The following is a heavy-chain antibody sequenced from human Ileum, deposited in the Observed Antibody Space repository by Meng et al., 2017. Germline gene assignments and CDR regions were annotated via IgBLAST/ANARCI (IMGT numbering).Heavy chain of an antibody. Sequence: QLQLQESGPGLVKPSETLSLTCAGSGDSIRYSSYYWGWVRQPPGQGLEWIGSIYYNGNTYYSPSLKSRASISVDTSKNQFSLKLSSVTAADTAVYYCARPAVTTALGGFDYWGQGTLVTVSS. D-gene: IGHD3-16*01. CDR1: GDSIRYSSYY. J-gene: IGHJ4*02. CDR3: ARPAVTTALGGFDY. CDR2: IYYNGNT. V-gene: IGHV4-39*01.